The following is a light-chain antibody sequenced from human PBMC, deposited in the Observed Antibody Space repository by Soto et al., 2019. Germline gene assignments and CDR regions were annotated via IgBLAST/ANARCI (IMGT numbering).Light chain of an antibody. Sequence: EIVMTQSPATLSVSPGGRATLSCRASQSISDTLAWYQQKPGQAPRLLIYGASSRATGIPDRFRGSGSGTDFTLTISRLEPEDFAVYYCQQYGKTFGQGTKVDIK. CDR3: QQYGKT. CDR1: QSISDT. J-gene: IGKJ1*01. V-gene: IGKV3-20*01. CDR2: GAS.